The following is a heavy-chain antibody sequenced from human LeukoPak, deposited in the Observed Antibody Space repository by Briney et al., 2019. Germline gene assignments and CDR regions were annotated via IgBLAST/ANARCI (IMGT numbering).Heavy chain of an antibody. Sequence: ASVKVSCKASGYSFTGYYMHWVRQAPGQGLEWMGWIDPDSGGTNFAQKFQGRVTMTRDTSITTAYMELSSLRSDDTAVYYCATLRTPTEEHEYWGQGTLVTVSS. D-gene: IGHD7-27*01. V-gene: IGHV1-2*02. CDR2: IDPDSGGT. J-gene: IGHJ4*02. CDR3: ATLRTPTEEHEY. CDR1: GYSFTGYY.